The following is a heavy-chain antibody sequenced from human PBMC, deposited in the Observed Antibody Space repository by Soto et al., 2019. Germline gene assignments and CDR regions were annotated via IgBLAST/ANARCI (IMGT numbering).Heavy chain of an antibody. J-gene: IGHJ4*02. Sequence: QVQLVESGGGLVKPGGSLRLSCAASGFTFSDYYMSWIRQAPGKGLEWISYISSSSSYTNCADSVKGRFTISRDDAKNSLYLQMNSLRAEDTAVYYCARIYYYDSSGYYPLYFDYWGQGTLVTVSS. CDR3: ARIYYYDSSGYYPLYFDY. CDR1: GFTFSDYY. CDR2: ISSSSSYT. V-gene: IGHV3-11*06. D-gene: IGHD3-22*01.